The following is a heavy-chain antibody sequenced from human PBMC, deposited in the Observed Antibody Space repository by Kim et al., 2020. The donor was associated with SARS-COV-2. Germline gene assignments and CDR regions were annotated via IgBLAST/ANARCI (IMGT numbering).Heavy chain of an antibody. D-gene: IGHD6-19*01. CDR3: ARTLDTSCWPFDS. V-gene: IGHV4-31*11. J-gene: IGHJ4*02. CDR1: GCSISSSDYY. Sequence: SETLSLTCAVSGCSISSSDYYWTWIRQHPEMGLEGIVYTSHKGRINYYPSLQSRISMSLDTSKNPFSLKLSTAIDADTAISSCARTLDTSCWPFDSWGQG. CDR2: TSHKGRI.